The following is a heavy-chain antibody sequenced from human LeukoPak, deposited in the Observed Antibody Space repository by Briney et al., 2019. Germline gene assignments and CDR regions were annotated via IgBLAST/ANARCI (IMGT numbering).Heavy chain of an antibody. CDR2: VHLDGRT. D-gene: IGHD3-3*01. CDR3: AREGGFYRPLDY. Sequence: SSETLSLTCGVSGGSISGTNWWSWVRQPPGQGLEWIGEVHLDGRTNYNPSLKSRLIMSVDLPENHISLKLTSVTAADTAVYYCAREGGFYRPLDYSGQGTLVTVSS. V-gene: IGHV4-4*02. J-gene: IGHJ4*02. CDR1: GGSISGTNW.